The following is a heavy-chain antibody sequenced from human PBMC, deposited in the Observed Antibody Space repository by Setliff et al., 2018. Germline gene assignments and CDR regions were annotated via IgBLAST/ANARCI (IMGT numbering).Heavy chain of an antibody. V-gene: IGHV3-21*01. CDR2: IGRSSNYM. Sequence: GESLKISCAASGFTFTTYSMHWVRQAPGKGLEWVSSIGRSSNYMYYGDSVKGRFTISRDSAKSSLYLQMNSLRTEDTAVYYCARALGDYDYWYFDVWAVAPWSPSPQ. J-gene: IGHJ2*01. CDR3: ARALGDYDYWYFDV. CDR1: GFTFTTYS. D-gene: IGHD4-17*01.